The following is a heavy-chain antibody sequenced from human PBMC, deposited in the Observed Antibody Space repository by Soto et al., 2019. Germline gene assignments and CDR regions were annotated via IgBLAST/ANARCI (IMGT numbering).Heavy chain of an antibody. D-gene: IGHD3-3*01. J-gene: IGHJ6*02. CDR3: ALRSGSLRTHYYYYGMDV. CDR2: IIPIFGTA. V-gene: IGHV1-69*01. Sequence: QVQLVQSGAEVKKPGSSVKVSCKASGGTFSSYAISWVRQAPGQGLEWMGGIIPIFGTANYAQKFQGRVTITADESTSTAYMELSSLRSEDTAVYYCALRSGSLRTHYYYYGMDVWGQGTTVTVSS. CDR1: GGTFSSYA.